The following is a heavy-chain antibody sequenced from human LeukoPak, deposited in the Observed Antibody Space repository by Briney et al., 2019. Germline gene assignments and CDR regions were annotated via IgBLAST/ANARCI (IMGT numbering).Heavy chain of an antibody. D-gene: IGHD1-14*01. J-gene: IGHJ4*02. Sequence: GASLKVSRKASGYTFTSYYIRWVRQAPRQRLEWMGIINPSGGTASYAHNFQGTVTTARELSPSTVHTEVGSLRAEATAQFFLGRAATGNYERAREYWGQGTLVTVSS. CDR1: GYTFTSYY. V-gene: IGHV1-46*01. CDR2: INPSGGTA. CDR3: GRAATGNYERAREY.